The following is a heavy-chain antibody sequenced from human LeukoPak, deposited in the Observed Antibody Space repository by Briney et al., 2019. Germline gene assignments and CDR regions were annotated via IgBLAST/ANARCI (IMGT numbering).Heavy chain of an antibody. CDR3: ARKDPGYSGYSDFDY. CDR2: IYHSGST. V-gene: IGHV4-38-2*02. Sequence: PSETLSLTCTVSGDSISNYYWGWIRQPPGKGLEWIGNIYHSGSTYYNPSLKSRDTISLDTSKNQFSLKLSSVTAADTAVYYCARKDPGYSGYSDFDYWGQGTLVTVSS. D-gene: IGHD5-12*01. J-gene: IGHJ4*02. CDR1: GDSISNYY.